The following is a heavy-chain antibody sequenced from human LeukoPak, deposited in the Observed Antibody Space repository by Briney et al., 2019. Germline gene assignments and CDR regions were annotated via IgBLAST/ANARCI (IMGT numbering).Heavy chain of an antibody. Sequence: SETLSLTCAVYGGSLSGSYWSWIRQPPGKGLEWIGEINHSGSTNYNPSLKSRVTISVDTSKNQFSLKLSSVTAADTAVYYCARGKTIFGVAAPRYYYYYGMDVWGQGTTVTVSS. CDR1: GGSLSGSY. D-gene: IGHD3-3*01. J-gene: IGHJ6*02. CDR3: ARGKTIFGVAAPRYYYYYGMDV. V-gene: IGHV4-34*01. CDR2: INHSGST.